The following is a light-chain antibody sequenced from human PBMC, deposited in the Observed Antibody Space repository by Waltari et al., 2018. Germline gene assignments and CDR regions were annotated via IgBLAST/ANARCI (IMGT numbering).Light chain of an antibody. CDR2: GNT. V-gene: IGLV1-40*01. CDR1: SSNIGGGYD. Sequence: QSVLTQAPSVSGAPGQRVTISCTGSSSNIGGGYDVHWYQQLPGTVPKLLIHGNTNRPSGVPNRFSGSKAGTSASLAITGLQAEDEADYYCQSYDSSLRGWVFGGGTKLTVL. J-gene: IGLJ3*02. CDR3: QSYDSSLRGWV.